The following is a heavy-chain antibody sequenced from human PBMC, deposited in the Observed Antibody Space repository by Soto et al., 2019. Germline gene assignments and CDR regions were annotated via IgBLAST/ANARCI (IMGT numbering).Heavy chain of an antibody. CDR3: AREGYSSGWYVNY. CDR1: GGSISSYY. J-gene: IGHJ4*02. V-gene: IGHV4-59*01. Sequence: SETLSLTCTVSGGSISSYYWSWIRQPPGKGLEWIGYIYYSGSTNYNPSLKSRVTISVDTSKNQFSLKLSSVTAADTAVYYCAREGYSSGWYVNYWGQGTLVTVSS. D-gene: IGHD6-19*01. CDR2: IYYSGST.